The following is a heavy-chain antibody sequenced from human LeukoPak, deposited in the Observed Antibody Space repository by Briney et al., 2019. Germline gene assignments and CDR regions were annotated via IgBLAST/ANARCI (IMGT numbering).Heavy chain of an antibody. Sequence: GGSLRLSCAASGFTVSSNYMSWVRQAPGKGLEWVPVIYSGGSTYYADSVKGRFTISRDNSKNTLYLQMNSLRVEDTAVYYCAREIYCSASSCTGGVFGIWGQGTMVTVSS. CDR3: AREIYCSASSCTGGVFGI. CDR2: IYSGGST. D-gene: IGHD2-15*01. CDR1: GFTVSSNY. J-gene: IGHJ3*02. V-gene: IGHV3-53*01.